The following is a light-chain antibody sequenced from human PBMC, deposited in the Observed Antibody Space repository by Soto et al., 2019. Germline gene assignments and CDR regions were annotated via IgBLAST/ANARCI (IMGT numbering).Light chain of an antibody. V-gene: IGKV3-20*01. CDR2: AAS. CDR1: QTINNNF. J-gene: IGKJ2*01. Sequence: EIVMTQSPGTLSLSPGERATLSCRASQTINNNFLGWYQQKPGQPPRLLIFAASRRATGIPDRFSGSGSGTDFTLTISRLEPGDFGGYDCQLYGSSPPYTFGQGTKLDIK. CDR3: QLYGSSPPYT.